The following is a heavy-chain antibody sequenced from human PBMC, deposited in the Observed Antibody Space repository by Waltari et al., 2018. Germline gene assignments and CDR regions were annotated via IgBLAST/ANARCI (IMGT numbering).Heavy chain of an antibody. D-gene: IGHD5-12*01. CDR2: ISSSTTT. CDR1: GFTFSPYT. J-gene: IGHJ3*02. CDR3: ARGRDGYIQDVFDI. V-gene: IGHV3-48*01. Sequence: EVQLVESGGGLVQPGESLRLSCPAAGFTFSPYTMNWVRQAPGKGLEWVSYISSSTTTYYADYVKGRFTISRDNAKNSLYLQMNSLRAEDTALYYCARGRDGYIQDVFDIWGQGTMVSVSS.